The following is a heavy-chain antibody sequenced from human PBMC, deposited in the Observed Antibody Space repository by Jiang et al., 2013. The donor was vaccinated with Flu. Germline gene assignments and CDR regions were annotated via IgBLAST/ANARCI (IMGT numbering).Heavy chain of an antibody. CDR3: ARGLSVLWFGRVCWFDP. CDR2: IYYSGST. D-gene: IGHD3-10*01. V-gene: IGHV4-59*12. Sequence: KPSETLSLTCTVSGGSISSYYWSWIRQPPGKGLEWIGYIYYSGSTNYNPSLKSRVTISVDTSKNQFSLKLSSVTAADTAVYYCARGLSVLWFGRVCWFDPWGQGTLVTVSS. J-gene: IGHJ5*02. CDR1: GGSISSYY.